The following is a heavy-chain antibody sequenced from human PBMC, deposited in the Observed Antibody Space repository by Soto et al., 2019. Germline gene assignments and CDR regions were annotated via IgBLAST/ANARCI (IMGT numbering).Heavy chain of an antibody. Sequence: QVQLQESGPGLVKPSGTLSLTCAVSGDSISSMNWWSWVRQPPGKGLEWIGEIHHGGSTNYNPSLKSRVTRSVEKSKNQFSLKLSSVTAADTAVYYCARYDYGSGNDYNIDYWGQGILVTVSS. CDR3: ARYDYGSGNDYNIDY. CDR2: IHHGGST. J-gene: IGHJ4*02. D-gene: IGHD3-10*01. V-gene: IGHV4-4*02. CDR1: GDSISSMNW.